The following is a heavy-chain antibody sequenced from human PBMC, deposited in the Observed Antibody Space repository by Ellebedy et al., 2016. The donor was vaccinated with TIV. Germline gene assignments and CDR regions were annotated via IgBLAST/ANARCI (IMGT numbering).Heavy chain of an antibody. CDR1: GGTFSSYA. CDR3: ARGAAREYYDFWSGQTPGGFDY. Sequence: AASVKVSCKASGGTFSSYAISWVRQAPGQGLEWMGRIIPILGIANYAQKFQGRVTITADKSTSTAYMELSSLRSEDTAVYYCARGAAREYYDFWSGQTPGGFDYWGQGTLVTVSS. V-gene: IGHV1-69*04. D-gene: IGHD3-3*01. J-gene: IGHJ4*02. CDR2: IIPILGIA.